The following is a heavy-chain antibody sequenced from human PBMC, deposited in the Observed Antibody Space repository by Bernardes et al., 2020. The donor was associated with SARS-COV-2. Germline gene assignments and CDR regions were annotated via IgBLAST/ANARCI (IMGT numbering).Heavy chain of an antibody. J-gene: IGHJ4*02. V-gene: IGHV3-11*01. CDR1: GFTFSDYY. D-gene: IGHD6-13*01. Sequence: GSLRLSCAASGFTFSDYYMSWVRQAPGKGLEWISYISDGSSSIYYADSVRGRFTVSRDNAKNSLFLQMYSLRVEDTAVYYCARRRSNAYTFDYWGQGTLVTVSS. CDR2: ISDGSSSI. CDR3: ARRRSNAYTFDY.